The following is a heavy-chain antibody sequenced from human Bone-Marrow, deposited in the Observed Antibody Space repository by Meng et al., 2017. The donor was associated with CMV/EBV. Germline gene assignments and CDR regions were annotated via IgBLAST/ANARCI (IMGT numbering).Heavy chain of an antibody. CDR2: IYYSGST. J-gene: IGHJ5*02. CDR1: GGSVSSGSYY. V-gene: IGHV4-61*01. CDR3: ARVAPDNLGSFWFDP. D-gene: IGHD1-1*01. Sequence: SEPLSLTCTVSGGSVSSGSYYWSWIRQPPGKGLEWIGYIYYSGSTNYNPSLKSRVTITVDTSKNQFSLKLSSVTAADTAVYYCARVAPDNLGSFWFDPWGQGTLVTVSS.